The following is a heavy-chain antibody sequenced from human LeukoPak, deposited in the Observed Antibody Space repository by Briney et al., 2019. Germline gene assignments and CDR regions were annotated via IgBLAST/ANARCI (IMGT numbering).Heavy chain of an antibody. V-gene: IGHV3-30*04. D-gene: IGHD1-26*01. CDR3: ARAVPTIHHMDV. CDR1: EFTFSSYA. Sequence: GGSLRLSCAASEFTFSSYAMHWVRQAPGKGLEWLAVISYHGVDKFYRASVKGRFTISRDNVENTLFLQLDNLSAEDSGVYFCARAVPTIHHMDVWGKGT. J-gene: IGHJ6*03. CDR2: ISYHGVDK.